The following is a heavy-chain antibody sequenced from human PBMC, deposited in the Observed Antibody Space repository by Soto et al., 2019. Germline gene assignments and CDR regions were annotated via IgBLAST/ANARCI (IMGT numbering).Heavy chain of an antibody. CDR1: GFTFSSYW. CDR2: IKQDGSEK. J-gene: IGHJ6*02. Sequence: GGSLRLSCAASGFTFSSYWMSWVRQAPGKGLEWVANIKQDGSEKYYVDSVKGRFTISRDNAKNSLYLQMNSLRAEDTAVYYCARDGDCSSTSCPLGYYGMDVWGQGTTVTVSS. CDR3: ARDGDCSSTSCPLGYYGMDV. V-gene: IGHV3-7*03. D-gene: IGHD2-2*01.